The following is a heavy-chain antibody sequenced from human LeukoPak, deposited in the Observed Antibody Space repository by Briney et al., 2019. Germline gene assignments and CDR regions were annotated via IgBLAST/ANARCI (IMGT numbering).Heavy chain of an antibody. V-gene: IGHV3-74*01. Sequence: PGGSLRLSCAASGFTFSAYWMNWVRQGPGKGLVWVARVDTDGSTVNYADSVKGRFTISRDNAKNTLYLQMNSLRAEDTAVYYCARYRDYNAFDIWGQGTMVTVSS. CDR3: ARYRDYNAFDI. J-gene: IGHJ3*02. CDR1: GFTFSAYW. D-gene: IGHD4-11*01. CDR2: VDTDGSTV.